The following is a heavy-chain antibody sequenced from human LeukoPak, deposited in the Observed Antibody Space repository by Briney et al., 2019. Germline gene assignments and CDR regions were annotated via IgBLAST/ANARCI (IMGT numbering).Heavy chain of an antibody. CDR3: ARGVGYCSGGSCYQGYFQH. CDR2: IYHSGST. CDR1: GGYISSGGYS. J-gene: IGHJ1*01. V-gene: IGHV4-30-2*01. Sequence: SETLSLTCAVSGGYISSGGYSWSWIRQPPGKGLEWIGYIYHSGSTYYNPSLKSRVTISVDRSKNQFSLKLSSVTAADTAVYYCARGVGYCSGGSCYQGYFQHWGQGTLVTVSS. D-gene: IGHD2-15*01.